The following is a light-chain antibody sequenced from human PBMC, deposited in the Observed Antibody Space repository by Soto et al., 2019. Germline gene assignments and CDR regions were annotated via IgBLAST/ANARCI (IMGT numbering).Light chain of an antibody. CDR1: QSISSW. CDR3: QQYNSYSLT. J-gene: IGKJ1*01. CDR2: QAS. V-gene: IGKV1-5*03. Sequence: DIQMTQSPSALSASVGDRVTITFRASQSISSWLAWYQQKPGKAPRLLIYQASSLETEVPSRFSGSGSGTEFTLTISSLQPGDFATYYCQQYNSYSLTFGQGTKVDIK.